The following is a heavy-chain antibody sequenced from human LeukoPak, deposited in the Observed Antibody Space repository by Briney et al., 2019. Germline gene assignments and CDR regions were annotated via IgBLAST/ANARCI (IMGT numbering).Heavy chain of an antibody. CDR1: GYTFTSYY. V-gene: IGHV1-46*01. J-gene: IGHJ4*02. CDR2: INPSGGST. CDR3: ARDSYYSSSSLGFDY. Sequence: ASVKASCKASGYTFTSYYMHWVRQAPGQGLEWMGIINPSGGSTSYAQKFQGRVTMTRDMSTSTVYMELSSLRSEDTAVYYCARDSYYSSSSLGFDYWGQGTLVTVSS. D-gene: IGHD6-6*01.